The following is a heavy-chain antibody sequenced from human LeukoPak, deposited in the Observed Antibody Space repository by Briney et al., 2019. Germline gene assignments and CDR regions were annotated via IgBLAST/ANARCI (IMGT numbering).Heavy chain of an antibody. J-gene: IGHJ6*02. CDR1: GFTFSSYW. CDR3: ARDLENSSSWYYYYGMDV. Sequence: PGGSLRLSCAASGFTFSSYWMHWVRQASGKGLVWVSRINSDGSSTSYADSVKGRFTISRDNAKNTLYLQMNSLRAEDTAVYYSARDLENSSSWYYYYGMDVWGQGTTVTVSS. V-gene: IGHV3-74*01. CDR2: INSDGSST. D-gene: IGHD6-13*01.